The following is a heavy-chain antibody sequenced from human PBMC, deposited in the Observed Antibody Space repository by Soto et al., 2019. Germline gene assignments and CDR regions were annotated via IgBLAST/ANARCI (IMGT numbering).Heavy chain of an antibody. V-gene: IGHV3-72*01. Sequence: EVQLVESGGDLVQPGGSARLSCAASGLSVSGWYRDWGRQAPGKGLEWVARLKDRSQNYATEYAASVKGRFTVSRHPSQNSIFLQMNSLKSEDTAVYYWAREGDARWLDSWGQGTLVTVSS. CDR2: LKDRSQNYAT. CDR1: GLSVSGWY. D-gene: IGHD1-26*01. J-gene: IGHJ5*01. CDR3: AREGDARWLDS.